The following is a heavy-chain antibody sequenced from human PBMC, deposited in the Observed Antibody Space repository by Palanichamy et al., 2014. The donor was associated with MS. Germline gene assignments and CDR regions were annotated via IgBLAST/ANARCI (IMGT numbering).Heavy chain of an antibody. CDR3: AKNFYGSGSHFDY. CDR1: GFTFSNYA. V-gene: IGHV3-23*01. D-gene: IGHD3-10*01. J-gene: IGHJ4*02. CDR2: ITGSGGST. Sequence: EVQLLEVWGRTWYSLGGPVRLSCVASGFTFSNYAMSWARPGVQGKGLEWVSAITGSGGSTYYGDSVKGRFTVSRDNSKNTLYLQMGSLRDEDTATYYCAKNFYGSGSHFDYWGQGTLVTVAS.